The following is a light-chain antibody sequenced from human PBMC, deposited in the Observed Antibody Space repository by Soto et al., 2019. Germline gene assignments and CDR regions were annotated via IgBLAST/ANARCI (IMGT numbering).Light chain of an antibody. J-gene: IGKJ2*01. CDR3: QQYGSSPLYT. V-gene: IGKV3-20*01. CDR2: GAS. CDR1: QSINSSY. Sequence: EIVLTQSPGTLSLSPGERVTLSCRASQSINSSYLALYQQKPGQAPRLLIYGASSRATGMPDRFSGGGSGLDFTLAISRLEAEVFAVYYCQQYGSSPLYTFVQGTNLEIK.